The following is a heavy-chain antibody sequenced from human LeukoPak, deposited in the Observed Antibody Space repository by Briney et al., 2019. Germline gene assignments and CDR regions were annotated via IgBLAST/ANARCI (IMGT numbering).Heavy chain of an antibody. J-gene: IGHJ5*02. D-gene: IGHD3-22*01. CDR3: ARTSYDSSGYSSWFDP. Sequence: ASVKVSCKASGYTFTDYYMHWVRQAPGQGLEWMGWISAYNGNTNYAQKLQGRVTMTTDTSTSTAYMELRSLRSDDTAVYYCARTSYDSSGYSSWFDPWGQGTLVTVSS. V-gene: IGHV1-18*04. CDR2: ISAYNGNT. CDR1: GYTFTDYY.